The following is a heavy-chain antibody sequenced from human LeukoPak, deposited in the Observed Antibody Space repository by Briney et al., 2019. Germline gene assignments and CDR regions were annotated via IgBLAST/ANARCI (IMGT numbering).Heavy chain of an antibody. CDR1: GFTFNAFG. CDR3: VWGLTSKITGITNH. D-gene: IGHD4-17*01. J-gene: IGHJ5*02. CDR2: IKEDGSVT. Sequence: PGGSLRLSCAASGFTFNAFGMNWVRQAPEKGPEWVAHIKEDGSVTSYVGSVKGRFSISRDNAKNSVFLQMNSLRVEDTAVYYCVWGLTSKITGITNHWGQGTLVTVSS. V-gene: IGHV3-7*04.